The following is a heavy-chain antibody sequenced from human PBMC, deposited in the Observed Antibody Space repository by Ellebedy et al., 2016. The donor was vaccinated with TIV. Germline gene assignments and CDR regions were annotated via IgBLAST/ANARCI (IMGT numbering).Heavy chain of an antibody. CDR1: GFTFSSYA. D-gene: IGHD6-19*01. J-gene: IGHJ5*02. CDR2: IKQDGSEK. CDR3: ARDVWGGGWA. V-gene: IGHV3-7*01. Sequence: GESLKISCAASGFTFSSYAMNWVRQAPGKGLEWVANIKQDGSEKYYVDSVKGRFTISRDNAKNSVYLQLSSLGAEDTAVYYCARDVWGGGWAWGQGTPVTVSS.